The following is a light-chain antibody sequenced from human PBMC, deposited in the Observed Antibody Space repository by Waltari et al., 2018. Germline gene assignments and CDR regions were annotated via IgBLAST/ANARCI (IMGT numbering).Light chain of an antibody. J-gene: IGLJ2*01. Sequence: QSVLSQPPSASGTPGQRVTNSCSGINSTIGSPYFTWYQPHPGPAPKLLNYRENQRPSGVPDRFSGSKSGTSASLAISGLRAEDEADYYCAAWDDSLSAVVFGGGTKLTVL. CDR2: REN. CDR1: NSTIGSPY. V-gene: IGLV1-47*01. CDR3: AAWDDSLSAVV.